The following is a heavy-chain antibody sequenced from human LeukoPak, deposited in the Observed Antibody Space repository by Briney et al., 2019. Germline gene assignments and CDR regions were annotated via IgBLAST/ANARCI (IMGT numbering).Heavy chain of an antibody. J-gene: IGHJ5*02. Sequence: SETLSLTCTVSGGSISSSGYYWGWIRQPPGKGLEWIGSIYYSGSTYYNPSLKSRVTISVDTSKNQFSLKLSSVTAADTAVYYCAAANHGSGRNWFDPWGQGTLVTVSS. CDR1: GGSISSSGYY. V-gene: IGHV4-39*01. CDR3: AAANHGSGRNWFDP. CDR2: IYYSGST. D-gene: IGHD3-10*01.